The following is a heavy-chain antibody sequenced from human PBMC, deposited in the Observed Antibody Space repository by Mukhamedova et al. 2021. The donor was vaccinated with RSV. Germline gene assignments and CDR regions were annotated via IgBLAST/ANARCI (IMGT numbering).Heavy chain of an antibody. V-gene: IGHV3-21*01. D-gene: IGHD3-10*01. CDR3: ARECFGELSPPPG. J-gene: IGHJ4*02. CDR2: ISSSSTYI. Sequence: EWVSSISSSSTYIYYADSVKGRFTISRDNAKNSLYLQMNSLRAEDTAVYFCARECFGELSPPPGWGQGTLVTVSS.